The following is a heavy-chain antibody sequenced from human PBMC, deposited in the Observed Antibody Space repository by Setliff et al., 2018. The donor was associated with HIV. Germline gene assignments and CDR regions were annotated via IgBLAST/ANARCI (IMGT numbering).Heavy chain of an antibody. CDR3: AKGVQSLRPYYFDS. Sequence: GGSLRLSCAASGFTFSDFGMSWVRQAPGKGLEWVSGIRGSGESTYYGEFETGHFTISRDNSKNTLYLQMTSLGVEDTAVYYCAKGVQSLRPYYFDSWGPGTLVTVSS. CDR1: GFTFSDFG. J-gene: IGHJ4*02. CDR2: IRGSGEST. D-gene: IGHD4-17*01. V-gene: IGHV3-23*01.